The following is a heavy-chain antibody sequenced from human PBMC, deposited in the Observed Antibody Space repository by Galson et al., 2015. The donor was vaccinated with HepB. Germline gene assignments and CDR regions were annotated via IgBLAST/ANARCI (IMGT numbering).Heavy chain of an antibody. Sequence: SLRLSCAASGFTFSSYSMNWVRQAPGKGLEWVSSISSSSSYIYYADSVKGRFTISRDNAKNSLYLQMNSLRAEDTAVYYCARETTVTTLPGAFDIWGQGTMVTVSS. CDR2: ISSSSSYI. CDR1: GFTFSSYS. J-gene: IGHJ3*02. CDR3: ARETTVTTLPGAFDI. D-gene: IGHD4-17*01. V-gene: IGHV3-21*01.